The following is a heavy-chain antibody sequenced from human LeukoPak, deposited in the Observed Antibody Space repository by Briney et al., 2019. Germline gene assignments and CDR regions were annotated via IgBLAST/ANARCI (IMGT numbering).Heavy chain of an antibody. Sequence: PSETLSLTCTVSGGSISSHSWSWIRQPPGKGLGWVSALSGSGGNTYYADSVKGRFTVSRDNSKNTLYLHMNSLRTDDTAVYYCAKGPDWFDPWGQGALVTVSS. CDR3: AKGPDWFDP. CDR2: LSGSGGNT. V-gene: IGHV3-23*01. CDR1: GGSISSHS. J-gene: IGHJ5*02.